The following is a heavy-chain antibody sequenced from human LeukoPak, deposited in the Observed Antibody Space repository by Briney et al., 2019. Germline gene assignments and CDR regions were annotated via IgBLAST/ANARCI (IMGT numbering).Heavy chain of an antibody. Sequence: SVKVSCKASGGTFSSYTISWVRQAPGQGLEWMGRIIPILGIANYAQKFQGRVTITADKSTSTAYMELSSLRSEDTAVYYCARTIYGSGSQWNFDYWGQGTLVTVSS. D-gene: IGHD3-10*01. CDR3: ARTIYGSGSQWNFDY. V-gene: IGHV1-69*02. J-gene: IGHJ4*02. CDR2: IIPILGIA. CDR1: GGTFSSYT.